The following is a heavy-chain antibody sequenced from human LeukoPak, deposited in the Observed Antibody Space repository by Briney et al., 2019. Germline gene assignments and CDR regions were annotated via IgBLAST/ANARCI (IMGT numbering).Heavy chain of an antibody. CDR2: IYYSGST. J-gene: IGHJ4*02. CDR1: GGSISSSSYY. Sequence: SQTLSLTCTVSGGSISSSSYYCGWIRQPPGKGLEWIGSIYYSGSTYYNPSLKSRVTISVDTSKNQFSLKLSSVSAADTAVYYCAREPYSYDFWSGYYTGSTDYWGQGTLVTVSS. CDR3: AREPYSYDFWSGYYTGSTDY. V-gene: IGHV4-39*01. D-gene: IGHD3-3*01.